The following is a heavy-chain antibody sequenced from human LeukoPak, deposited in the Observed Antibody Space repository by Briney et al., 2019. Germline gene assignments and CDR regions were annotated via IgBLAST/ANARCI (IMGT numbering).Heavy chain of an antibody. CDR1: GFTFTNYY. Sequence: ASVTVSCKASGFTFTNYYMHWVRQAPGQGLEQMGVINPSGHTTNYAQKFQGRVTMTRDTPTSTVYMELRSLRSEDTAVYYCARDGIMVRGGGNWFDPWGQGTLVTVSS. CDR3: ARDGIMVRGGGNWFDP. CDR2: INPSGHTT. J-gene: IGHJ5*02. V-gene: IGHV1-46*01. D-gene: IGHD3-10*01.